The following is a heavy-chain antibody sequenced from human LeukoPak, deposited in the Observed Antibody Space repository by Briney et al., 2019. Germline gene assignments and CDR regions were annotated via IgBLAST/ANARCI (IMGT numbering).Heavy chain of an antibody. Sequence: GASVKVSCKASGYTFTGYYMHWVRQAPGQGLEWMGWINPNSGGTNYAQKFQGRVTMTRDTSISTAYMELSRLRSDDTAVYYCARDWGGYSYVNWYFDLWGRGTLVTVSS. CDR2: INPNSGGT. J-gene: IGHJ2*01. CDR1: GYTFTGYY. V-gene: IGHV1-2*02. CDR3: ARDWGGYSYVNWYFDL. D-gene: IGHD5-18*01.